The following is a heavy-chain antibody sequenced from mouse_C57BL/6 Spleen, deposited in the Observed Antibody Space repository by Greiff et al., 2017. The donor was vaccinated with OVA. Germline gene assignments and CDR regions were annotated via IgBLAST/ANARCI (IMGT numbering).Heavy chain of an antibody. D-gene: IGHD2-4*01. J-gene: IGHJ4*01. CDR2: INPNNGGT. V-gene: IGHV1-26*01. CDR1: GYTFTDYY. Sequence: EVQLQQSGPELVKPGASVKISCKASGYTFTDYYMNWVKQSHGKSLEWIGDINPNNGGTSYNQKFKGKATLTVDKSSSTAYMELRSLTSEDSAVYYCAREGVYDYGGYAMDYWGQGTSVTVSS. CDR3: AREGVYDYGGYAMDY.